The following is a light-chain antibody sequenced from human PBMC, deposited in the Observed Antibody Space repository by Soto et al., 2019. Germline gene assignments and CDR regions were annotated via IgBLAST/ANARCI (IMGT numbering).Light chain of an antibody. CDR3: QQRSNF. CDR1: QSVSSY. CDR2: DAS. Sequence: EIVLTQSPATLSLSPGERATLSCRASQSVSSYLAWYQQKPGQAPRLLIYDASTRATGIPARFSGSGSGTDFTLTISSLEREDFAVYYCQQRSNFFGPGTKVDIK. J-gene: IGKJ3*01. V-gene: IGKV3-11*01.